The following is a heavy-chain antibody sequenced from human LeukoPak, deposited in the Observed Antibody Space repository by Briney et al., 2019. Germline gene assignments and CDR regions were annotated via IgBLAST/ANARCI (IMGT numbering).Heavy chain of an antibody. CDR1: GYTLTELS. D-gene: IGHD5-24*01. J-gene: IGHJ4*02. Sequence: ASVKVSCKVSGYTLTELSMHWVRQAPGKGLEWRGGFDPEDGETIYAQKFQGRVTMTEDTSTDAAYMELSSLRSEDTAVYYCATLSRPLTWQFDYWGQGTLVTVSS. V-gene: IGHV1-24*01. CDR3: ATLSRPLTWQFDY. CDR2: FDPEDGET.